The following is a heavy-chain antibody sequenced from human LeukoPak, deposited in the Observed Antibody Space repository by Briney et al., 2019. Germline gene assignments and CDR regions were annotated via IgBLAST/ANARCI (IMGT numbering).Heavy chain of an antibody. V-gene: IGHV4-31*03. Sequence: SQTLSLTCTVSGGSISSGGYYWSWIRQHPGKGLEWIGYIYYSGSTYYNPSLKSRVTISVDTSKNQFSLKLSSVTAADTAVYYCARDLNGDYNRGDYWGQGTLVTVSS. J-gene: IGHJ4*02. CDR3: ARDLNGDYNRGDY. CDR2: IYYSGST. D-gene: IGHD4-17*01. CDR1: GGSISSGGYY.